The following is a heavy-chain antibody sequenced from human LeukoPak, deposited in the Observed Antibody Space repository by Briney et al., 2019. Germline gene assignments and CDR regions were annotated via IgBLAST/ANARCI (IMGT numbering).Heavy chain of an antibody. CDR1: GFTFSSYG. CDR3: ARDLVSRSNY. CDR2: ISSTSSYI. D-gene: IGHD6-6*01. V-gene: IGHV3-21*01. Sequence: SGGSLRRSCAASGFTFSSYGMNWVRQAPGKGLEWVSSISSTSSYIFYADSVKGRFTISRDNAKNSLYLQMNSLRAEDTAVYYCARDLVSRSNYWGQGTPVTVSS. J-gene: IGHJ4*02.